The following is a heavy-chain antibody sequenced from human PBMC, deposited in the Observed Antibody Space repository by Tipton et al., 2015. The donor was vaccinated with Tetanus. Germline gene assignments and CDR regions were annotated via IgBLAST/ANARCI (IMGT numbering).Heavy chain of an antibody. V-gene: IGHV4-30-2*01. J-gene: IGHJ5*02. D-gene: IGHD5-18*01. CDR2: IYHSGST. CDR3: ARDLVDTAMLSSWFDP. CDR1: GGSISSGGYS. Sequence: TLSLTCAVSGGSISSGGYSWSWIRQPPGKGLEWIGYIYHSGSTYYNPSLKSRVTISVDRSKNQFSLKLSSVTAADTAVYYCARDLVDTAMLSSWFDPWGQGTLVTVSS.